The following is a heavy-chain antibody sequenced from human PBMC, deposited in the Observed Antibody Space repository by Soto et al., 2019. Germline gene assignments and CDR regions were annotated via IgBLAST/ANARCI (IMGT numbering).Heavy chain of an antibody. D-gene: IGHD3-10*01. CDR3: ADYGSGSYGPTHDAFDI. CDR1: GGSISSSSYY. Sequence: SETLSLTCTVSGGSISSSSYYWGWIRQPPGKGLEWIGSIYYSGSTYYNPSLKSRVTISVDTSKNQFSLKLSSVTAADTAVYYCADYGSGSYGPTHDAFDIWGQGTMVTVSS. CDR2: IYYSGST. V-gene: IGHV4-39*01. J-gene: IGHJ3*02.